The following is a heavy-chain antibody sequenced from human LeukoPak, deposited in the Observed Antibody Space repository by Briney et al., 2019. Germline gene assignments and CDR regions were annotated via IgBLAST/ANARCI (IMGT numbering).Heavy chain of an antibody. J-gene: IGHJ4*02. Sequence: ASVKVSCKASGGTFSSYAISWVRQAPGQGLEWMGRIIPILGIANYAQKFQGRVTITADKSTSTAYMELSSLRSEDTAVYYCARDPGIGYSYGWEDYWGQGTLVTVSS. CDR2: IIPILGIA. CDR1: GGTFSSYA. V-gene: IGHV1-69*04. CDR3: ARDPGIGYSYGWEDY. D-gene: IGHD5-18*01.